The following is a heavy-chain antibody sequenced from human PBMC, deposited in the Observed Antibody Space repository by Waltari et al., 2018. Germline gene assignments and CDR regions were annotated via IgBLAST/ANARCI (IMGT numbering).Heavy chain of an antibody. CDR3: AREIAVAGYQFDY. CDR1: GFTFSSYE. CDR2: ISSSGSTI. J-gene: IGHJ4*02. Sequence: EVQLVESGGGLVQPGGSLRLSCAASGFTFSSYEMNWVRQAPGKGLEWVSYISSSGSTIYYADSVKGRFTISRDNAKNSLYLQMNSLRAEDTAVYYCAREIAVAGYQFDYWGQGTLVTVSS. D-gene: IGHD6-19*01. V-gene: IGHV3-48*03.